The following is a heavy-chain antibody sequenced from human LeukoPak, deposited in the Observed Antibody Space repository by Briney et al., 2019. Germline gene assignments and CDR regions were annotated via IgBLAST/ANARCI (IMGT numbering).Heavy chain of an antibody. D-gene: IGHD3-3*01. J-gene: IGHJ5*02. CDR1: GGTFSSYA. Sequence: GASVKVSCKASGGTFSSYAISWVRQAPGQGLEWMGGIIPIFGTANYAQKFQGGVTITADESTSTAYMELSSLRSEDTAVYYCASPYYDFWSGYFKPWFDPWGQGTLVTVSS. CDR3: ASPYYDFWSGYFKPWFDP. V-gene: IGHV1-69*13. CDR2: IIPIFGTA.